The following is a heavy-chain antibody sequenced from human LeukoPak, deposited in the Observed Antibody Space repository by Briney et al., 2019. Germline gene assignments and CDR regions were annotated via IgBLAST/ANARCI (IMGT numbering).Heavy chain of an antibody. CDR1: GYTFTGYY. V-gene: IGHV1-2*02. Sequence: ASVKVSCKASGYTFTGYYMHWVRQAPGQGLEWMGWINPNSGGTNYAQKFQGRVTMTRDTSISTAYMELSRLRSDDTAVYHCARAQVVVVAARWFDPWGQGTLVTVSS. D-gene: IGHD2-15*01. J-gene: IGHJ5*02. CDR3: ARAQVVVVAARWFDP. CDR2: INPNSGGT.